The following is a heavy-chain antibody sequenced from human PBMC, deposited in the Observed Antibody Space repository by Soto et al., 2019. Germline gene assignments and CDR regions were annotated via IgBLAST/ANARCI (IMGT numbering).Heavy chain of an antibody. CDR1: GFTFSSYS. CDR3: ARDLDSSGRVYYYYGMDV. Sequence: GSLRLSCAASGFTFSSYSMNWVRQAPGKGLEWVSSISSSSYIYYADSVKGRFTISRDNAKNSLYLQMNSLRAEDTAVYYCARDLDSSGRVYYYYGMDVWGQGTTVTVSS. V-gene: IGHV3-21*01. D-gene: IGHD3-22*01. CDR2: ISSSSYI. J-gene: IGHJ6*02.